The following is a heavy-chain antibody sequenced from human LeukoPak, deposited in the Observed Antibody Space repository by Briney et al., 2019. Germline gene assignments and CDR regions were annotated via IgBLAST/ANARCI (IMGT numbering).Heavy chain of an antibody. V-gene: IGHV3-23*01. J-gene: IGHJ5*02. CDR3: AKAVPYDSSGYHPPGFDP. Sequence: GGSLRLSCAASGFTFSSYAMSWVRQAPGKGLEWVSAISGSGGSTYYADSVKGRFTISRDNSKNTLYLQMNSLRAEDTAVYYCAKAVPYDSSGYHPPGFDPWGQGTLVTVSS. D-gene: IGHD3-22*01. CDR1: GFTFSSYA. CDR2: ISGSGGST.